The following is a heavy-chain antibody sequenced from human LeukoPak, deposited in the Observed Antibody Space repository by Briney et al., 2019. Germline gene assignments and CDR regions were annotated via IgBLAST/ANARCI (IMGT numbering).Heavy chain of an antibody. Sequence: PGGSLRLSCAASGFTFSSYWMSWVRQAPGKGLEWVSAISGNGGSTYYADSVKGRFTISRDNSRNTLYLQMNSLRAEDTAVYYCAKDLSNYDSSGYYPFDYWGQGTLVTVSS. CDR2: ISGNGGST. CDR3: AKDLSNYDSSGYYPFDY. V-gene: IGHV3-23*01. CDR1: GFTFSSYW. D-gene: IGHD3-22*01. J-gene: IGHJ4*02.